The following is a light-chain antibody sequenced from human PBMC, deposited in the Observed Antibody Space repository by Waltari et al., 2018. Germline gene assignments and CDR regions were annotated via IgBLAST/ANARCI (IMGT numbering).Light chain of an antibody. CDR3: MQALRSPYS. Sequence: DIVMTQTPLSLPVTLGEPASISCRSSQSLVFSDGKTYLDWYLQKPGQSPQLLMYLVSTRASGVPYKFSGSGSGTDFTLKISNVEAEDVGVYYCMQALRSPYSFGQGTKVEIK. V-gene: IGKV2-28*01. CDR2: LVS. CDR1: QSLVFSDGKTY. J-gene: IGKJ2*03.